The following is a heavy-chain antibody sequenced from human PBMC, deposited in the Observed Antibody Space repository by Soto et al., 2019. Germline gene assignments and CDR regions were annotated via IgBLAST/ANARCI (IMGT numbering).Heavy chain of an antibody. CDR1: SASISSEQW. CDR3: ARSFGWYAIDQ. V-gene: IGHV4-4*02. CDR2: IHHSGNT. D-gene: IGHD6-19*01. Sequence: QMQLQESGPGLVKPSETLSLTCAVSSASISSEQWWSWVRQPPGKGLEWIGEIHHSGNTNSNPSLKSRVTMSVDKSKNQFYLNLNSLTAADTAVYYCARSFGWYAIDQWSQGTLVTVSS. J-gene: IGHJ4*02.